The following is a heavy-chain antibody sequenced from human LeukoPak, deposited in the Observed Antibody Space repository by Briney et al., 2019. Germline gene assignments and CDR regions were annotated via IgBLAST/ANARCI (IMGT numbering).Heavy chain of an antibody. CDR1: GGSISSGDYY. J-gene: IGHJ6*02. Sequence: PSETLSLTCTVSGGSISSGDYYWSWIRQPPGKGLEWIGYIYYSGSTNYNPSLKSRVTISVDTSKNQFSLKLSSVTAADTAVYYCARINCSSTSHRAAFSDYYYYYGMDVWGQGTTVTVSS. D-gene: IGHD2-2*01. CDR3: ARINCSSTSHRAAFSDYYYYYGMDV. CDR2: IYYSGST. V-gene: IGHV4-30-4*01.